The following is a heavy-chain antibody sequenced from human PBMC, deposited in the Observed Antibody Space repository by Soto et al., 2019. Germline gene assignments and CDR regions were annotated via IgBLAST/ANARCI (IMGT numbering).Heavy chain of an antibody. CDR2: IGPYNGKT. Sequence: QVQLVQSGAEVKKPGASVQVSCKASGYAFRHYGITWVRQAPGQGLEWMGWIGPYNGKTNYAQKLQDRVTMTTDTSTGPAYMELRSLRSDYTAVYFCVRDLDGSGSYYTNYWGQGTLVTVSS. D-gene: IGHD3-10*01. J-gene: IGHJ4*02. V-gene: IGHV1-18*01. CDR1: GYAFRHYG. CDR3: VRDLDGSGSYYTNY.